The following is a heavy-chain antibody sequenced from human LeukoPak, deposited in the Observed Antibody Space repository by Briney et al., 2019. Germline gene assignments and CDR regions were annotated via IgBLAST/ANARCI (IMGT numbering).Heavy chain of an antibody. J-gene: IGHJ4*02. V-gene: IGHV3-7*01. CDR1: GFTFSSYN. CDR2: IKEDGSDK. CDR3: VPLNWNPPGDFDR. D-gene: IGHD1-20*01. Sequence: GGSLRLSCAASGFTFSSYNMNWVRQAPGKGLEWVANIKEDGSDKYYVDSVKGRFSISKDNAKNSLYLQMNSLRVEDTAVYYCVPLNWNPPGDFDRWGQGTLVTVSS.